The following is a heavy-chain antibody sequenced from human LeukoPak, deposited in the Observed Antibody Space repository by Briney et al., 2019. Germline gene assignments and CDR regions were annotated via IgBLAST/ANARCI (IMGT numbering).Heavy chain of an antibody. Sequence: GGSLRLSCAASGFSFSSYGMHWVRQAPGKGPEWVANINLDGSQKYYVDSVKGRFTISRDNAENSLYLQMNSLRAEDTALYYCARKRPNYFDYWGQGTLVTVSS. J-gene: IGHJ4*02. V-gene: IGHV3-7*01. CDR2: INLDGSQK. CDR3: ARKRPNYFDY. CDR1: GFSFSSYG.